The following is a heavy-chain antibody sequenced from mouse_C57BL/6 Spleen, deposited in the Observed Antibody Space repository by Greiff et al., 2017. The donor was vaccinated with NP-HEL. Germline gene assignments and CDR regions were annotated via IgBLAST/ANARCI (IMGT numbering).Heavy chain of an antibody. D-gene: IGHD1-1*01. CDR3: ARGDYYGSNPYY. J-gene: IGHJ2*01. CDR2: IDPSDSYT. V-gene: IGHV1-69*01. Sequence: QVQLQQPGAELVMPGASVKLSCKASGYTFTSYWMHWVKQRPGQGLEWIGAIDPSDSYTNYNHKFKGKSTLTVDKSSSTDYMQLSSLTSEDSAVYYCARGDYYGSNPYYWGQGTTLTVSS. CDR1: GYTFTSYW.